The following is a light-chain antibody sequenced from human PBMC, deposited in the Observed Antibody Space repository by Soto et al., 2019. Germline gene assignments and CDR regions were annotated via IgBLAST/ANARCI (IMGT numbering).Light chain of an antibody. CDR1: QDIAIY. V-gene: IGKV1-6*01. Sequence: AIQLTQSPSSLSASVGDRVTITCRASQDIAIYLAWYQQKPGEAPKLLIYAASTLYGGVPSRFSGSGSGTDFALTITSLQAEDVATSFCVQDYDFPYTFGQGPK. CDR3: VQDYDFPYT. CDR2: AAS. J-gene: IGKJ2*01.